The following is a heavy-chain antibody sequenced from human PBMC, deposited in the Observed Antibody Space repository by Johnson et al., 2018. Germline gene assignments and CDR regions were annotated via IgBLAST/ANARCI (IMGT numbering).Heavy chain of an antibody. CDR3: ARDYDGSGSRTPYYYYYGMDG. J-gene: IGHJ6*02. Sequence: QVQLVQSGGGVVQPGRSLRLSCAASGFTFSTYGMHWVRQAPGKGLEWVAVIWYDGSNKYYADSVQGRFTISRDNSKNTLYRQMNSLRAEDTAVYYCARDYDGSGSRTPYYYYYGMDGWGQGTTVTVSS. CDR2: IWYDGSNK. V-gene: IGHV3-33*01. CDR1: GFTFSTYG. D-gene: IGHD3-10*01.